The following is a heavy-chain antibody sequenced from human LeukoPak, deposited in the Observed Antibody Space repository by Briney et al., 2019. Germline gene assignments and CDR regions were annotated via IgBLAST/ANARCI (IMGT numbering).Heavy chain of an antibody. CDR3: AKSAYSGSSPDLGY. CDR1: GFTFSSYA. V-gene: IGHV3-30-3*02. Sequence: GGSLRLSCAASGFTFSSYAMHWVRQAPGKGLEWVAVISYDGSNKYYADSVKGRFTISRDNSKNTLYLQMNSLRAEDTAVYYCAKSAYSGSSPDLGYWGQGTLVTVSS. J-gene: IGHJ4*02. CDR2: ISYDGSNK. D-gene: IGHD1-26*01.